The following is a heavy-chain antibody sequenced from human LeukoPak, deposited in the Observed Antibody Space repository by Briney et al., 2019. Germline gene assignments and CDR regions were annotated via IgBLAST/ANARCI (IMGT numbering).Heavy chain of an antibody. CDR1: GYTFTGYY. CDR3: ARGKLYSSSWYGSYPFDP. D-gene: IGHD6-13*01. Sequence: ASVKVSCKASGYTFTGYYMHWVRQAPGQGLEWMGWINPNSGGTNYAQKFQGRVTMTRETSISTAYMELSRLRSDDTAVYYCARGKLYSSSWYGSYPFDPWGEGTLVTVSS. J-gene: IGHJ5*02. CDR2: INPNSGGT. V-gene: IGHV1-2*02.